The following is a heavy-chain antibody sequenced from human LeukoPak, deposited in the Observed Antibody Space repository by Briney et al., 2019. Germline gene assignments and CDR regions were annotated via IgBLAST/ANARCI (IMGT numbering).Heavy chain of an antibody. J-gene: IGHJ4*02. CDR3: ARENNYGYDY. V-gene: IGHV2-70*11. D-gene: IGHD5-18*01. Sequence: SGPTLVNPTRTLTLTCTCSGFPLSTSGMYVSWIRQPPGKALEWLARIDWDDAKYYSTSLRTRLTISKDTSKNQVVLTMTNMDPVDTATYYCARENNYGYDYWGQGTLVTVSS. CDR2: IDWDDAK. CDR1: GFPLSTSGMY.